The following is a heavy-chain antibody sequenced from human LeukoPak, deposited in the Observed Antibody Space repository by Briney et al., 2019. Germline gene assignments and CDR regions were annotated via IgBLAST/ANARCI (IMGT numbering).Heavy chain of an antibody. CDR1: GYSFTGYY. D-gene: IGHD5-24*01. J-gene: IGHJ4*02. CDR2: INPNSGGT. CDR3: ARWADDGESFDY. V-gene: IGHV1-2*02. Sequence: ASVQVSCKASGYSFTGYYMHWVRPAPGQGLEWMGWINPNSGGTNYAQKFQGRVTMTRDTSISTAYMELSRLRSDDTAVYYCARWADDGESFDYWGQGTLVTVSS.